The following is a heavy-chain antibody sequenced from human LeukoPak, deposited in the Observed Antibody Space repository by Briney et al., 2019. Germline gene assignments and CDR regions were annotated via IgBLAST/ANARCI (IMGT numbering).Heavy chain of an antibody. J-gene: IGHJ6*03. V-gene: IGHV4-34*01. CDR2: INHSGST. D-gene: IGHD6-13*01. CDR3: ARGLSSSRRTYYYYYMDV. Sequence: SETLSLTCAVYGGSFSGYYWSWIRQPPGKGLEWIGEINHSGSTNYNPSLKSRVTISVDTSKNQFSLKLSSVTAADTAVYYCARGLSSSRRTYYYYYMDVRGKGTTVTVSS. CDR1: GGSFSGYY.